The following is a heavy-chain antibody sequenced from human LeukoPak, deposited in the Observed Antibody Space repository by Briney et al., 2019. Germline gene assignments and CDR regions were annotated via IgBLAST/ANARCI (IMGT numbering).Heavy chain of an antibody. V-gene: IGHV3-23*01. J-gene: IGHJ4*02. CDR2: ISGNGHGT. Sequence: GGSLRLSCAASGFTFSRNAMNWVRQAPGNGLEWVAAISGNGHGTYYADSVKGRFNISRDNSRNTLYLQMNSLRIEDTAFYYCAKDANYLRSSGYLIPIDFWGQGTLVTVSS. CDR3: AKDANYLRSSGYLIPIDF. D-gene: IGHD3-22*01. CDR1: GFTFSRNA.